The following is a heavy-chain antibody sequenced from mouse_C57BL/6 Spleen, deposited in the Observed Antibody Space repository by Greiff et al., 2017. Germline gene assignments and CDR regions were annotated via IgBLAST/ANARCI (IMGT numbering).Heavy chain of an antibody. CDR2: IYPGDGAT. CDR3: ARRGLDY. CDR1: GYAFSSSW. V-gene: IGHV1-82*01. J-gene: IGHJ2*01. Sequence: QVQLQQSGPELVKPGASVKISCKASGYAFSSSWMNWVKQRPGKGLEWIGRIYPGDGATNYNGKFKGKATLTADKSSSTAYMQLSSLTSEDSAVYFCARRGLDYWGQGTTLTGSS.